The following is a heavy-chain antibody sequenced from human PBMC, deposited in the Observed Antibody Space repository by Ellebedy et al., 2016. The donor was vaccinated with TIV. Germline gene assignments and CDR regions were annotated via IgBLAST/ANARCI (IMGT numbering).Heavy chain of an antibody. CDR2: IDPSDSYT. V-gene: IGHV5-10-1*01. CDR3: ARHPLSSVGATFDY. J-gene: IGHJ4*02. CDR1: GYRFTSYW. D-gene: IGHD1-26*01. Sequence: GESLKISCKGSGYRFTSYWISWVRQMPGKGLEWLGRIDPSDSYTNYRPSFQGHVTISADKSIYTAYLQWNSLKASDTATYYCARHPLSSVGATFDYWGQGTLVTVSS.